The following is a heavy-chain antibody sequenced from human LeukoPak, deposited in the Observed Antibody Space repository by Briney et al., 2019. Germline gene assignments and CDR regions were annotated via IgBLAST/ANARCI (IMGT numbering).Heavy chain of an antibody. CDR1: GFTFSSYS. J-gene: IGHJ4*02. V-gene: IGHV3-21*01. D-gene: IGHD3-9*01. CDR3: ARATTYDILTGFSDY. Sequence: GGSLRLSCAASGFTFSSYSMNWVRQAPGKGLEWVSSVSSSSSYIYYADSVKGRFTISRDNAKKSLYLQMNSLRAEDTAVYYCARATTYDILTGFSDYWGQGTLVTVSS. CDR2: VSSSSSYI.